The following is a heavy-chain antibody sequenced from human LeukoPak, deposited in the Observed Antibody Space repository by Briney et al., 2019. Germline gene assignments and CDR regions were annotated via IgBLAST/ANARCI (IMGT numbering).Heavy chain of an antibody. D-gene: IGHD2-15*01. Sequence: GALRLSCADSGFTFSSYEMNWVRQAPGKGLEWVSYISSGGSTISYADSVKGRFTISRDNAKNSLYLQMNSLRAEDTAVYYCARVSLCSGDSCYYFLDYWGQGTLVTVSS. CDR2: ISSGGSTI. V-gene: IGHV3-48*03. CDR1: GFTFSSYE. CDR3: ARVSLCSGDSCYYFLDY. J-gene: IGHJ4*02.